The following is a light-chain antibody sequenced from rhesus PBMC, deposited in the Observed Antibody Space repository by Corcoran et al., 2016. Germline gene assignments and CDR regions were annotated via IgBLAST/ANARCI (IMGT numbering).Light chain of an antibody. Sequence: DIQMTQSPSSLSASVGDTVTITCRASQSINSWLAWYQQKPGKAPKLLMYKAYTLQNVVPSRFSGSGSGTDFTLTIRSLQSEDSATYFCQQYSSGPPYSFGQGTKVDIK. CDR3: QQYSSGPPYS. CDR2: KAY. J-gene: IGKJ2*01. CDR1: QSINSW. V-gene: IGKV1-22*01.